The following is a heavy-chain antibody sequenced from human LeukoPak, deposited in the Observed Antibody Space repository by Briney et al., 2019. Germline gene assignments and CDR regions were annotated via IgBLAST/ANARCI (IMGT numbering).Heavy chain of an antibody. Sequence: GGSLRLSCAASGFTFNNYGMHWVRQAPGKGLEWVAFIRYNGNNQYYADSVKGRFTISRDSSKNTLYLQMNSLKGDDTAVYYCAKDSAFYYIDVWGKGTTVIISS. V-gene: IGHV3-30*02. J-gene: IGHJ6*03. CDR3: AKDSAFYYIDV. D-gene: IGHD3-10*01. CDR2: IRYNGNNQ. CDR1: GFTFNNYG.